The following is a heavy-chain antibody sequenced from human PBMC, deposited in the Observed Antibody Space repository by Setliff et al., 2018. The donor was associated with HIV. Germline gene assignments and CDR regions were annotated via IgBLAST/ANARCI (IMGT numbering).Heavy chain of an antibody. Sequence: GGSLRLSCAAAGFTFSNAWMTWVRQAPGKGLEWVARIRNKKNGGTTYYAAPVEGRFTISRDDSKNTLSLQMNSLKTEDTAIYYCTTDLGSGRFSWNNNWGQGTTVTVSS. V-gene: IGHV3-15*01. CDR2: IRNKKNGGTT. D-gene: IGHD1-26*01. CDR3: TTDLGSGRFSWNNN. CDR1: GFTFSNAW. J-gene: IGHJ6*02.